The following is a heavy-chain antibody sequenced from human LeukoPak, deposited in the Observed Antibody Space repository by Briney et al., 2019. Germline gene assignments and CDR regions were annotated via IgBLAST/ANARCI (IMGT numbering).Heavy chain of an antibody. CDR2: INHSGST. J-gene: IGHJ4*02. V-gene: IGHV4-34*01. Sequence: PSETLSLTCAVYGGSFSDYYWSWIRQPPGKGLEWIGEINHSGSTNYNPSLKSRVTISVDKSKNQFSLKLSSVTAADTAVYYCARLTSRVRSPYYFDYWGQGTLVTVSS. CDR3: ARLTSRVRSPYYFDY. D-gene: IGHD3-9*01. CDR1: GGSFSDYY.